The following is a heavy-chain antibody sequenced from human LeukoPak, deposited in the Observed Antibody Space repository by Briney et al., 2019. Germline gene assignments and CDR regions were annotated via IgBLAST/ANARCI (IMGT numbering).Heavy chain of an antibody. V-gene: IGHV3-7*02. CDR3: TRGYSGYDSYYFDY. CDR1: GFTFSNYW. CDR2: IKQDGSEK. J-gene: IGHJ4*02. Sequence: GGSLRLSCVASGFTFSNYWMSWVRQAPGKGLEWLANIKQDGSEKYYVDSVKGRFTISRDNAKNSLYLQMNSLRAEDTTVYYCTRGYSGYDSYYFDYWGQGTLVTVSS. D-gene: IGHD5-12*01.